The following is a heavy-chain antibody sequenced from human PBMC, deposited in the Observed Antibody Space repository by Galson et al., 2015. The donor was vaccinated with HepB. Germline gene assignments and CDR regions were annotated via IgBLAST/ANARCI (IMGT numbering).Heavy chain of an antibody. J-gene: IGHJ3*02. V-gene: IGHV5-51*01. D-gene: IGHD1/OR15-1a*01. CDR1: GYIFTSQW. Sequence: QYGAEVTEPGESLKISCQGFGYIFTSQWIAWVRQMPGKGLEWMGIVYPADSDTRYSPSFQGQVAMSVDRSTNTAYVQWSSLKASDTAMYYCARHNNGLHAFDIWGQGTVVTVSS. CDR3: ARHNNGLHAFDI. CDR2: VYPADSDT.